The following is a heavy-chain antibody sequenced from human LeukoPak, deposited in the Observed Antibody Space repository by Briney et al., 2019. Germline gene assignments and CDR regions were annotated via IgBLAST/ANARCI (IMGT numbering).Heavy chain of an antibody. D-gene: IGHD2-2*01. CDR3: AREWPGYCSSTSCYANFDY. CDR2: IYTSGST. Sequence: PSETLSLTCTVSGGSISSYYWSWILQPAGKGLEWIGRIYTSGSTNYNPSLKSRVTMSVDTSKNQFSLKLSSVTAADTAVYYCAREWPGYCSSTSCYANFDYWGQGTLVTVSS. CDR1: GGSISSYY. J-gene: IGHJ4*02. V-gene: IGHV4-4*07.